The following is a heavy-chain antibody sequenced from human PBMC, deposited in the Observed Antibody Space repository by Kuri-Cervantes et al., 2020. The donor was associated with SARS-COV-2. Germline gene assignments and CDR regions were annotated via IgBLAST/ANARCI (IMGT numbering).Heavy chain of an antibody. J-gene: IGHJ4*02. CDR2: IKSKTDGGTT. Sequence: GGSLRLSCAAPGFTFSNYAMSWVRQAPGKGLEWVGRIKSKTDGGTTDYAAPVKGRFTISRDDSKNTLYLQMNSLKNEDTAVYYCTTDRKGGYYDSSGYYRSYYFDYWGQGTLVTVSS. V-gene: IGHV3-15*01. CDR3: TTDRKGGYYDSSGYYRSYYFDY. CDR1: GFTFSNYA. D-gene: IGHD3-22*01.